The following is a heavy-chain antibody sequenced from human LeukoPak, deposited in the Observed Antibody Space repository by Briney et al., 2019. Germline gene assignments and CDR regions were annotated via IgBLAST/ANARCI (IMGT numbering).Heavy chain of an antibody. CDR1: GFTFDDYA. Sequence: GGSLRLSCAASGFTFDDYAMHWVRQAPGKGLEWVSGISWNSGSIGYADSVKGRFTISRDNAKNSLYLQMNSLRAEDTALYYCAKDMGHDYGDYGLDYWGQGPLVPVSS. J-gene: IGHJ4*02. CDR2: ISWNSGSI. CDR3: AKDMGHDYGDYGLDY. V-gene: IGHV3-9*01. D-gene: IGHD4-17*01.